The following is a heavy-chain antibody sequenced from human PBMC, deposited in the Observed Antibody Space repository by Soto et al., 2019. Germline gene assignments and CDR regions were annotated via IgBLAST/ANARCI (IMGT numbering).Heavy chain of an antibody. CDR1: GFTFSSYA. CDR3: TKANRYCSGANCFTFDY. V-gene: IGHV3-23*01. D-gene: IGHD2-15*01. CDR2: ISGSGGGGT. Sequence: GGSLRLSCAASGFTFSSYAMSWVRQAPGKGLEWVSAISGSGGGGTYYADSVKGRFTISRDNSKNTLSLQMNSLRAEDTAVYYCTKANRYCSGANCFTFDYWGLGTLVTVS. J-gene: IGHJ4*02.